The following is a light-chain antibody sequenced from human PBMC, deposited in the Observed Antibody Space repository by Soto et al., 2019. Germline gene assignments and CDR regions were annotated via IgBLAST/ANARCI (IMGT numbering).Light chain of an antibody. V-gene: IGKV1-5*03. J-gene: IGKJ1*01. CDR2: ETS. Sequence: DIQLPQSPSTLSASVGDRVTITCRASQTTSSWLAWYQQRPVKAPNLLIYETSNLESGVPSRFSGSGSGTEFTLTISSLQPDDFATYYCQYYNDYCWTFGQGTKVEIK. CDR3: QYYNDYCWT. CDR1: QTTSSW.